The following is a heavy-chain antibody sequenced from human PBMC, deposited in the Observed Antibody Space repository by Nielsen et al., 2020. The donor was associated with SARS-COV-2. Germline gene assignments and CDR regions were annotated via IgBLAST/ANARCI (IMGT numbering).Heavy chain of an antibody. J-gene: IGHJ4*02. Sequence: GESLKISCAASGFTFSSYAMSWVRQAPGKGLEWVSAISGSGGSTYYADSVKGRFTISRDNSKNTLYLQMNSLRAEDTAVYYCAKLAVDIVATTQWAHDYWGQGTLVTVSS. CDR2: ISGSGGST. CDR1: GFTFSSYA. D-gene: IGHD5-12*01. CDR3: AKLAVDIVATTQWAHDY. V-gene: IGHV3-23*01.